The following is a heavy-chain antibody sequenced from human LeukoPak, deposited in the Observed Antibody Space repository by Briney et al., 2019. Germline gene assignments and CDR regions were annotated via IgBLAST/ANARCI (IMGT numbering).Heavy chain of an antibody. V-gene: IGHV5-51*01. J-gene: IGHJ4*02. CDR2: IYPGDSET. D-gene: IGHD1-1*01. CDR3: ARRSSRTWSSFDY. CDR1: GYSFTNYW. Sequence: GESLKISCKGSGYSFTNYWIGWVRQMPGKGLEWMGIIYPGDSETRYSPSFQGQVTISADKSITTAYLQWSSLKASDTAMYYCARRSSRTWSSFDYWGQGTLVTVSS.